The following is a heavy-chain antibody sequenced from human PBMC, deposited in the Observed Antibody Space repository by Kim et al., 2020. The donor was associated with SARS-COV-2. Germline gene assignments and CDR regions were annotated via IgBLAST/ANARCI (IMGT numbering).Heavy chain of an antibody. CDR2: ISSSSSYI. Sequence: GGSLRLSCAASGFTFSSYSMNWVRQAPGKGLEWVSSISSSSSYIYYADSVKGRFTISRDNAKNSLYLQMNSLRAEDTAVYYCARVAYYDILTGYYYYYGMDVWGQGTTVTVSS. CDR1: GFTFSSYS. V-gene: IGHV3-21*01. D-gene: IGHD3-9*01. CDR3: ARVAYYDILTGYYYYYGMDV. J-gene: IGHJ6*02.